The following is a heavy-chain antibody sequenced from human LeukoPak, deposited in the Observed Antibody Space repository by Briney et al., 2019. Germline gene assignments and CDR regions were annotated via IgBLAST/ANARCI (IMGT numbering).Heavy chain of an antibody. D-gene: IGHD1-14*01. CDR3: ARDKITGASTNDY. J-gene: IGHJ4*02. V-gene: IGHV3-7*01. CDR2: INQDGSER. Sequence: GGSLRLSCAASGFSFTNYWMSWVRQAPGMGLEWVAIINQDGSERYYVDSVKGRFTVSRDSAKNSLYLQMNSLRVEGTAVYYCARDKITGASTNDYWGQGTLVTVSS. CDR1: GFSFTNYW.